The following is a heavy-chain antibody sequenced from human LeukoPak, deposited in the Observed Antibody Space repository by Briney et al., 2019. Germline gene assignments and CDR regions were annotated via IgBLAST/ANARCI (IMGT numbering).Heavy chain of an antibody. CDR1: GFTFSDYY. CDR2: ISSSGSTI. Sequence: GGSLRLSCAASGFTFSDYYMSWIRQAPGKGLEWVSYISSSGSTIYYADSVKGRFTISRDNAKNSLYLQMNSLRAEDTAVYYCARKNPEAAAASFDYWGQGTLVTVSS. V-gene: IGHV3-11*01. D-gene: IGHD1-14*01. J-gene: IGHJ4*02. CDR3: ARKNPEAAAASFDY.